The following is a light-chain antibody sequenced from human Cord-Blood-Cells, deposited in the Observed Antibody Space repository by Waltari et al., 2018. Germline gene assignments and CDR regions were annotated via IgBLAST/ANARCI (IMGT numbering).Light chain of an antibody. CDR1: SSDVGRYNL. Sequence: QSALTQPASVSGSPGQSITLSCTGNSSDVGRYNLVSWYQQHPGKATKLMIYEVSKRPSGVSNRFSGSKAGNTASLTISGLQAEDEADYYCCSYAGSSTYVFGAGTKVTVL. CDR3: CSYAGSSTYV. CDR2: EVS. V-gene: IGLV2-23*02. J-gene: IGLJ1*01.